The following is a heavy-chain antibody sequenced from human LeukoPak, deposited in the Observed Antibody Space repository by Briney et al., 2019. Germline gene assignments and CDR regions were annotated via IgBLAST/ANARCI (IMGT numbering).Heavy chain of an antibody. Sequence: GASVKVSCKASGGTFSSYAISWVRQAPGQGLEWMGGIIPIFGTANYAQKFQGRVTITADESTSTAYMELSSLRSEDTAVYYCASGSGSSSWYDLGALDYWGQGTPVTVSS. J-gene: IGHJ4*02. D-gene: IGHD6-13*01. V-gene: IGHV1-69*13. CDR1: GGTFSSYA. CDR3: ASGSGSSSWYDLGALDY. CDR2: IIPIFGTA.